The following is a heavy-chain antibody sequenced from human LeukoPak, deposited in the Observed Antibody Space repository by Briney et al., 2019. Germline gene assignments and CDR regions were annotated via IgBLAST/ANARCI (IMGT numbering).Heavy chain of an antibody. V-gene: IGHV3-23*01. Sequence: GGSLRLSCAASGFTFSDYYMSWIRQAPGKGLEWVSAISGSGGSTYYADSVKGRFTISRDNSKNTLYLQMNSLRAEDTAMYYCARESIYAFDIWGQGTMVTVSS. D-gene: IGHD6-6*01. J-gene: IGHJ3*02. CDR1: GFTFSDYY. CDR2: ISGSGGST. CDR3: ARESIYAFDI.